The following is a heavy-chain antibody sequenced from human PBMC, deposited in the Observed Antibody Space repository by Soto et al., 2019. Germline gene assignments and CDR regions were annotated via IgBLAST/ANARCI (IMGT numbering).Heavy chain of an antibody. D-gene: IGHD3-16*01. CDR2: INSDGSST. J-gene: IGHJ4*02. Sequence: EVQLVESGGGLVQPGGSLRLSCAASGFTFSSYWMHWVRQAPGKGLVWVSRINSDGSSTSYADSVKGRFTISRDKSKNTRYLQINRVWAEDTAVYYCASVIPLGYLGQGTLVTVS. CDR1: GFTFSSYW. CDR3: ASVIPLGY. V-gene: IGHV3-74*01.